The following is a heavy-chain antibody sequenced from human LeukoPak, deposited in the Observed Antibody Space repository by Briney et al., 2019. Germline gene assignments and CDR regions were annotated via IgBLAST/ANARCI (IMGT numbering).Heavy chain of an antibody. V-gene: IGHV1-2*02. D-gene: IGHD5-24*01. J-gene: IGHJ5*02. CDR1: GYTFTDYY. CDR3: TRGPNYSASDWFDP. Sequence: ASVKVSCKASGYTFTDYYMHWVRQAPGQGLEWMGWTNPNSDDTEYARKFQGGVTMTRDTSISTAYMELTRLRSDDTAVYYCTRGPNYSASDWFDPWGQGTLVTVSS. CDR2: TNPNSDDT.